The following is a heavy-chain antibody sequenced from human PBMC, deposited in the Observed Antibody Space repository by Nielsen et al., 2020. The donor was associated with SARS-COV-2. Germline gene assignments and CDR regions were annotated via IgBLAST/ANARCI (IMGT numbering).Heavy chain of an antibody. V-gene: IGHV3-30*18. CDR1: GFTFTYYG. J-gene: IGHJ3*01. D-gene: IGHD3-16*01. CDR3: VKDQEMITFGDIAAFDF. Sequence: GESLKISCEASGFTFTYYGMHWVRQAPGKGLEWVAVISYDGSNKYYADSVKGRFSISRDNSRNTVYLEMNSLRVEDTAVYYCVKDQEMITFGDIAAFDFWGQGTMVTVSS. CDR2: ISYDGSNK.